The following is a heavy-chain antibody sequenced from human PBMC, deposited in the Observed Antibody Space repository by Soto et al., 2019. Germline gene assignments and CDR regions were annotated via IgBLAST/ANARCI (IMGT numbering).Heavy chain of an antibody. Sequence: QVQLVQSGAEVKKPGASVKVSCRASGYTFADRYIHWVRQAPGQGLKWMGLINPNTGATHYSHRFQGRVSLTRDTSITTAYMELNSLTSDDTAVYFCARIRTGSLLLYLFDLWGQGTLVTVSS. CDR2: INPNTGAT. J-gene: IGHJ4*02. D-gene: IGHD1-1*01. CDR3: ARIRTGSLLLYLFDL. CDR1: GYTFADRY. V-gene: IGHV1-2*06.